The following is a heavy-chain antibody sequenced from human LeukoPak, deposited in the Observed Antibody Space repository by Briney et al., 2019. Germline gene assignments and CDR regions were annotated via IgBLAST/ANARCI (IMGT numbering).Heavy chain of an antibody. V-gene: IGHV3-23*01. CDR3: AKHLSNGVYLGFDC. J-gene: IGHJ4*02. CDR2: ISNSGGST. D-gene: IGHD6-19*01. Sequence: PGGSLRLSCAASGFTFSNYAMSWVRQAPGKGLEWVSVISNSGGSTYYADSVKGRFTISRDNSKNTLYLQMNSLGAEDTALYYCAKHLSNGVYLGFDCWGQGTLVTVSS. CDR1: GFTFSNYA.